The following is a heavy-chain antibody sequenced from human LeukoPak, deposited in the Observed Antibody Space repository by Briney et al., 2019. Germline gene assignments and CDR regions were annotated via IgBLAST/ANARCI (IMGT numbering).Heavy chain of an antibody. J-gene: IGHJ6*03. V-gene: IGHV4-39*07. CDR2: IYYSGST. CDR3: AREEPYYYYMDV. D-gene: IGHD1-14*01. Sequence: PSETLYLTCTVSGGSISSSSYYWGWIRQPPGKGLEWIGSIYYSGSTYYNPSLKSRVTISVDTSKNQFSLKLSSVTAADTAVYYCAREEPYYYYMDVWGKGTTVTVSS. CDR1: GGSISSSSYY.